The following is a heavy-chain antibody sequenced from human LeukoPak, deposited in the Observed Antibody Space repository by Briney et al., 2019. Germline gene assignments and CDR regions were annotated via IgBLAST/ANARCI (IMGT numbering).Heavy chain of an antibody. Sequence: DSVKGRFTISRDSSKNTLYLQMNSLRAEDTAVYYCARDRWVPPVYGMDVWGQGTTVTVSS. V-gene: IGHV3-30*07. CDR3: ARDRWVPPVYGMDV. D-gene: IGHD4-23*01. J-gene: IGHJ6*02.